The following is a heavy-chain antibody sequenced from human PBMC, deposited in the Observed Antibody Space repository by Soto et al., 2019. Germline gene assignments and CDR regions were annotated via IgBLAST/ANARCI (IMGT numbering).Heavy chain of an antibody. CDR1: GGSISSGGYY. D-gene: IGHD6-6*01. CDR2: IYYSGST. J-gene: IGHJ6*02. CDR3: ARGLYSSSYGMDV. V-gene: IGHV4-31*03. Sequence: PSETLSLTCTVSGGSISSGGYYWSWIRQHPGKGLEWIGYIYYSGSTYYNPSLKSRVTISVDTSKNQFSLKLSSVTAADTAVYYCARGLYSSSYGMDVWGQGTTVTVSS.